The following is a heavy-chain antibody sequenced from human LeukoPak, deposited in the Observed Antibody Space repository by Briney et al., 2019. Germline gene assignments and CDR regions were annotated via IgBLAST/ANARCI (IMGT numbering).Heavy chain of an antibody. J-gene: IGHJ6*03. CDR3: ARDRDSGWVNYYYMDV. CDR2: IKSDGSEI. D-gene: IGHD6-19*01. Sequence: PGGSLRLSCAASGMTFRSHWMTWVRQTTGKGLEWLATIKSDGSEIYYLDSVKGRFTISRDNAKNSLYLQMNSLRAEDTAVYYCARDRDSGWVNYYYMDVWGKGTTVAVSS. V-gene: IGHV3-7*01. CDR1: GMTFRSHW.